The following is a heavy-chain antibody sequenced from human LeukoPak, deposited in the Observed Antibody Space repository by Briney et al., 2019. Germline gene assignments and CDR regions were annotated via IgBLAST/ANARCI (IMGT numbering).Heavy chain of an antibody. D-gene: IGHD3-22*01. V-gene: IGHV3-30-3*01. Sequence: GGSLRLSCAASGFTFSSYAMHWVRQAPGKGLEWVAVISYDGSNKYYADSVKGRFTISRDNAKNSVFLQMNSLRAEDTAVYYCAKGTHSSSWHWYDPWGQGTLVTVSS. CDR3: AKGTHSSSWHWYDP. CDR2: ISYDGSNK. CDR1: GFTFSSYA. J-gene: IGHJ5*02.